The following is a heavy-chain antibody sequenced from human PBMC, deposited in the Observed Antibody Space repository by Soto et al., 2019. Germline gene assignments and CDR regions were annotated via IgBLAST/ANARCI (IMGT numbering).Heavy chain of an antibody. CDR1: GDSYSISTYS. J-gene: IGHJ5*02. V-gene: IGHV4-30-2*01. CDR3: AGMPYASGLRFDP. CDR2: IYQSGVT. D-gene: IGHD6-19*01. Sequence: SETLSLTCNLSGDSYSISTYSWSWIRQPPGKALQWIGFIYQSGVTSYNPSLASRVSISLDRSNNQCSLKLKSVTAADTAVYFCAGMPYASGLRFDPWGPGTLVTVSS.